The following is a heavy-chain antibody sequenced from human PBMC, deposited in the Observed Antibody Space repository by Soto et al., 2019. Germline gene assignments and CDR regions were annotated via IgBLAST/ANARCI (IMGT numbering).Heavy chain of an antibody. Sequence: QVQLVQSGAEVKKPGSSVKVSCKASGGTFSSYAISWVRQAPGQGLEWMGGIIPIFGTANYAQKFQGRVTMTADKSTSTAYMELSSLRSEDTAVYYCAAGYGDYGPYYYGMDVWGQGTTVTVSS. J-gene: IGHJ6*02. V-gene: IGHV1-69*06. CDR3: AAGYGDYGPYYYGMDV. CDR1: GGTFSSYA. D-gene: IGHD4-17*01. CDR2: IIPIFGTA.